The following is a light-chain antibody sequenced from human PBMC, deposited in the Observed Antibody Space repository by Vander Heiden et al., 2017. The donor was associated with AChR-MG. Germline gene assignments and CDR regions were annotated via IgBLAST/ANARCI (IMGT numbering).Light chain of an antibody. CDR2: YAS. V-gene: IGKV6-21*02. Sequence: EIVLTQSPDFQSVASKGKVTITCRASQNIRSNLHWYQQKPGQSPKLLIKYASQSISGVPSRFSGSGSGTDFTLTINGLEAEDAATYYCHQSDTLPWTFGQGTKVEIK. CDR1: QNIRSN. CDR3: HQSDTLPWT. J-gene: IGKJ1*01.